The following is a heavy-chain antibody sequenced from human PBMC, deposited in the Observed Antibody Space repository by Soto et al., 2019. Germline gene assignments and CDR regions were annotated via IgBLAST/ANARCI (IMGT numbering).Heavy chain of an antibody. Sequence: QVQLQQWGSGLLKPSETLSLTCAVYGGSLSGYYWSWIRQSPGKGLEWIGQINHSGSANYHPSLIGSSTFFRHSSAYSFCLVLAPIAPASPSVYSCASGPSHYASGRYEEGSYYFDYWGHGPLVSVSS. D-gene: IGHD3-10*01. CDR1: GGSLSGYY. CDR2: INHSGSA. CDR3: ASGPSHYASGRYEEGSYYFDY. J-gene: IGHJ4*01. V-gene: IGHV4-34*01.